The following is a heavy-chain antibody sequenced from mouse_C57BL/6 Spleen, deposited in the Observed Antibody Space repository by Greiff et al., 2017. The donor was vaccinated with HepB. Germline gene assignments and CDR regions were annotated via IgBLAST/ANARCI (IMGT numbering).Heavy chain of an antibody. CDR1: GFTFSSYA. Sequence: EVMLVESGGGLVKPGGSLKLSCAASGFTFSSYAMSWVRQTPEKRLEWVATISDGGSYTYYPDNVKGRFTISRDNAKNNLYLQMSHLKSEDTAMYYCARDWDDFDYWGQGTTLTVSS. CDR3: ARDWDDFDY. J-gene: IGHJ2*01. V-gene: IGHV5-4*01. D-gene: IGHD4-1*01. CDR2: ISDGGSYT.